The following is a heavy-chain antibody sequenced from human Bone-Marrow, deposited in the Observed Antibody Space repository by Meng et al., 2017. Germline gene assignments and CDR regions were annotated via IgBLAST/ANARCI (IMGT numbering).Heavy chain of an antibody. J-gene: IGHJ3*02. D-gene: IGHD3-10*01. Sequence: SVKVSCKASGYTFTSYDINWVRQAPGQGLEWMGGIIPIFGTANYAQKFQGRVTITADKSTSTAYMELSSLRSEDTAVYYCASRGLDDAFDIWGQGTMVTVSS. CDR3: ASRGLDDAFDI. CDR1: GYTFTSYD. CDR2: IIPIFGTA. V-gene: IGHV1-69*06.